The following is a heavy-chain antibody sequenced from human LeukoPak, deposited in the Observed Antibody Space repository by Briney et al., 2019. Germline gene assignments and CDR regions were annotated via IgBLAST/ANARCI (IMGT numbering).Heavy chain of an antibody. D-gene: IGHD1-26*01. CDR2: IRSRTYGGTT. CDR3: IRDRRYSGFAGAAFDI. J-gene: IGHJ3*02. CDR1: GFTFGDYA. V-gene: IGHV3-49*04. Sequence: PGRSLRLSCTTSGFTFGDYAMSWVRQAPGKGLEWVGFIRSRTYGGTTEYAASVKGRFTFSRDDSESIAYLQMNSLKIEDTAMYYCIRDRRYSGFAGAAFDIWGQGTMVAVSS.